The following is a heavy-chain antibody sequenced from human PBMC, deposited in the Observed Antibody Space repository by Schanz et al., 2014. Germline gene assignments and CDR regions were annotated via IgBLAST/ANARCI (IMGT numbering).Heavy chain of an antibody. CDR2: ISASGGST. CDR3: AKDPSHGDYDYYFDY. CDR1: GFTFSSYA. J-gene: IGHJ4*02. Sequence: EVQLVESGGGLVQPGRSLRLSCAASGFTFSSYAMSWVRQAPGKGLEWVSTISASGGSTYYADSVKGRFTISRDNSKNILYLQMNSLRAEDTAVYYCAKDPSHGDYDYYFDYWGQGTLVTVSS. D-gene: IGHD3-22*01. V-gene: IGHV3-23*04.